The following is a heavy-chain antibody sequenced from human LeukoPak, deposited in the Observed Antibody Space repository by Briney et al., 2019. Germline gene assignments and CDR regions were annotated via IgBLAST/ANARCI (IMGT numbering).Heavy chain of an antibody. CDR2: LYRDGNT. CDR1: GFTVITND. V-gene: IGHV3-53*01. CDR3: ARGVEPLAANTLAY. D-gene: IGHD1-14*01. Sequence: GGSLRLSCAASGFTVITNDMTWVRQAPGKGLEWVSVLYRDGNTKYADSVQGRFTISRDNSKNTLYLEMNSLSPDDTAVYYCARGVEPLAANTLAYWGQGTLVNVSS. J-gene: IGHJ4*02.